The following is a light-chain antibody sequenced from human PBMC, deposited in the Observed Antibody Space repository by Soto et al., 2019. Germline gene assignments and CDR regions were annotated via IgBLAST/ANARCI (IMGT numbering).Light chain of an antibody. Sequence: DIEMTQSPSTLSASVGDRATITWRASQSISSWLAWYQQKPGKAHKLLIYKASSLESGVPSRFRGSGSGTECTLTISRLQPDDFATYYCQQYNSYTWTFGQGTKVDIK. CDR3: QQYNSYTWT. V-gene: IGKV1-5*03. J-gene: IGKJ1*01. CDR2: KAS. CDR1: QSISSW.